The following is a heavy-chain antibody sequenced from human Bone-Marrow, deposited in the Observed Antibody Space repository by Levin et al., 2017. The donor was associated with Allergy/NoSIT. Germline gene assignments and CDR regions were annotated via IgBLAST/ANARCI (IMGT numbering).Heavy chain of an antibody. Sequence: SQTLSLTCAVYGGSFSGYYWSWIRQPPGKGLEWIGEINHSGSTNYNPSLKSRVTISVDTSKNQFSLKLSSVTAADTAVYYCARVEGGSSAWSYYYYGMDVWGQGTTVTVSS. CDR2: INHSGST. CDR1: GGSFSGYY. J-gene: IGHJ6*02. CDR3: ARVEGGSSAWSYYYYGMDV. D-gene: IGHD2-15*01. V-gene: IGHV4-34*01.